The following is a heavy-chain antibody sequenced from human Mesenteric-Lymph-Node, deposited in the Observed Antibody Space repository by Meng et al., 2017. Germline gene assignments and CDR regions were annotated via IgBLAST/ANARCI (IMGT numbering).Heavy chain of an antibody. V-gene: IGHV3-23*01. CDR2: ISKNKDGI. J-gene: IGHJ4*02. CDR1: GFSIRNFA. D-gene: IGHD4-23*01. CDR3: ARLLGSGGKEEAYFDS. Sequence: GGSLRLSCAASGFSIRNFAMGWVRQAPGKGREWVSAISKNKDGIYYANPVKGRFTISGDNSKNTVFLQMGSLRAEDTAIYYCARLLGSGGKEEAYFDSWGQGTLVTVSS.